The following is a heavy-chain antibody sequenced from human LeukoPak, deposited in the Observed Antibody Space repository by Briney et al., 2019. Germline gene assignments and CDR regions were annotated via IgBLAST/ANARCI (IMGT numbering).Heavy chain of an antibody. J-gene: IGHJ4*02. V-gene: IGHV3-48*04. CDR1: GFTFSSYS. D-gene: IGHD3-22*01. CDR3: ARVWSSGYTKDY. CDR2: ISSSSSTI. Sequence: GGSLRLSCAASGFTFSSYSIDWVRQAPGEGLEWPSYISSSSSTIYYADSVKGRFTISRDNAKNSVYLQMNSLRAEDTAVYYCARVWSSGYTKDYWGQGTLVTVSS.